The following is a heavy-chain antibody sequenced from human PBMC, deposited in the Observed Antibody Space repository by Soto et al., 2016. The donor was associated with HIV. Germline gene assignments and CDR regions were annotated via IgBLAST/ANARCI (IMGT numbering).Heavy chain of an antibody. Sequence: EVQLLESGGGLVQPGGSLRLSCAASGFTFSSYAMSWVRQAPGKGLEWVSAISGSGGSTYYADSVKGRFTISRDNSKNTLYLQMNSLRAEDTAVYYCAKDPPLRSGYKYYFDYVGPGNPGPPSPQ. CDR1: GFTFSSYA. CDR3: AKDPPLRSGYKYYFDY. CDR2: ISGSGGST. V-gene: IGHV3-23*01. D-gene: IGHD3-22*01. J-gene: IGHJ4*02.